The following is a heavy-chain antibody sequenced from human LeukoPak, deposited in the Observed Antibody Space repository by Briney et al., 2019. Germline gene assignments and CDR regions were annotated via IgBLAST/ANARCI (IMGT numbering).Heavy chain of an antibody. CDR3: AREEGYCSSTSCLPYYYGMDV. D-gene: IGHD2-2*01. CDR2: I. V-gene: IGHV3-21*01. Sequence: IYYAHSVKGRFTISRDNAKTSLYLQMNSLRAEDTAVYYCAREEGYCSSTSCLPYYYGMDVWGQGTTVTVSS. J-gene: IGHJ6*02.